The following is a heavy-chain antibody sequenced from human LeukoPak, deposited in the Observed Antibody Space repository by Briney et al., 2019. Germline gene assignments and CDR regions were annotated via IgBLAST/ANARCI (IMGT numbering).Heavy chain of an antibody. CDR2: ISWNSGSI. Sequence: GGSLRLSCAASGFTFDDYAMHWVRQAPGEGLEWVSGISWNSGSIGYADSVKGRFTISRDNAKNSLYLQMNSLRAEDTALYYCYMGGERPYFDYWGQGTLVTVSS. CDR3: YMGGERPYFDY. D-gene: IGHD3-16*01. CDR1: GFTFDDYA. J-gene: IGHJ4*02. V-gene: IGHV3-9*01.